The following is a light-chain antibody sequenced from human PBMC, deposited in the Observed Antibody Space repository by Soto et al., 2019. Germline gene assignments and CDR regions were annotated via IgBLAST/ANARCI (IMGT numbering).Light chain of an antibody. J-gene: IGKJ4*01. CDR1: QSVSSSY. V-gene: IGKV3D-20*02. CDR2: DAS. Sequence: EIVLTQSPGTLSLSPGERATLSCRASQSVSSSYLAWYQQKPGQAPRLLIYDASSRATGIPDRFSGSGSGTDFTLTISSLEPEDFAVYYCQQRSNWLTFGGGTKVDIK. CDR3: QQRSNWLT.